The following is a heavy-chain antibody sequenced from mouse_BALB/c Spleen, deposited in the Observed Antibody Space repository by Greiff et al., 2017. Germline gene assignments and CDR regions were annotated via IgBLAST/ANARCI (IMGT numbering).Heavy chain of an antibody. D-gene: IGHD2-10*02. CDR1: GFNIKDTY. CDR3: APYGNPAWFAY. V-gene: IGHV14-3*02. CDR2: IDPANGNT. Sequence: EVKLQQSGAELVKPGASVKLSCTASGFNIKDTYMHWVKQRPEQGLEWIGRIDPANGNTKYDPKFQGKATITADTSSNTAYLQLSSLTSEDTAVYYCAPYGNPAWFAYWGQGTLVTVSA. J-gene: IGHJ3*01.